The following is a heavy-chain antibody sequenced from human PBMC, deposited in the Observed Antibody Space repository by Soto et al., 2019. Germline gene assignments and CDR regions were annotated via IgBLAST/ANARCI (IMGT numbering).Heavy chain of an antibody. CDR2: INPSGGST. D-gene: IGHD6-13*01. J-gene: IGHJ4*02. V-gene: IGHV1-46*03. CDR1: GYTFTSYY. Sequence: ASVKVSCKASGYTFTSYYMHWVRQAPGQGLEWMGIINPSGGSTSYAQKFQGRVTMTRDTSTSTVYMELSSLRSEDTAVYYCASLGIAEYYFDYWGQGTLVTVSS. CDR3: ASLGIAEYYFDY.